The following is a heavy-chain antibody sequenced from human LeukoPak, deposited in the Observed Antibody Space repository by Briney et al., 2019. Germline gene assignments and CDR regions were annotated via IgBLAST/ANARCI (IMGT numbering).Heavy chain of an antibody. CDR1: GGSISSGGYS. CDR3: ARVPRGGDWYFDL. J-gene: IGHJ2*01. Sequence: PSETLSLTCAVSGGSISSGGYSWSWIRQPPGKGLEWIGYIYHSGSTYYNPSLKSRVTISIDRSKNQFSLKLSSVTAADTAVYYRARVPRGGDWYFDLWGRGTLVTVSS. V-gene: IGHV4-30-2*01. CDR2: IYHSGST. D-gene: IGHD4-23*01.